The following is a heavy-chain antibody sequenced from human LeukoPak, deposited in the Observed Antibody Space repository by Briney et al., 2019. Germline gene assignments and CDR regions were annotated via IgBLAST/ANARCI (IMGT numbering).Heavy chain of an antibody. CDR1: GYTFTSYG. Sequence: ASVKVSCKASGYTFTSYGISWVRRAPGQGLEWMGWISAYNSNTNYAQKLQGRVTMTTDTSTSTAYMELRSLRSDDTAVYYCAREDRDYVWGSYRPLFDYWGQGTLVTVSS. CDR2: ISAYNSNT. V-gene: IGHV1-18*01. D-gene: IGHD3-16*02. J-gene: IGHJ4*02. CDR3: AREDRDYVWGSYRPLFDY.